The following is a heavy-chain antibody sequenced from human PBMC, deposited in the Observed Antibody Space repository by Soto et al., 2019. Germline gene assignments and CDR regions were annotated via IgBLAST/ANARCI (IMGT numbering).Heavy chain of an antibody. CDR1: GYTFSSYG. J-gene: IGHJ4*02. V-gene: IGHV1-18*01. CDR3: ARESPPADY. Sequence: QVQLVQSGAEVKKPGASVKVSCKASGYTFSSYGISWVRQAPGQGLEWMGWISAYNDNTKYAHNLQSRVTRTTDTSTSTAVMELRSLRSDDSAVYYCARESPPADYWGQGTLVTVSS. CDR2: ISAYNDNT.